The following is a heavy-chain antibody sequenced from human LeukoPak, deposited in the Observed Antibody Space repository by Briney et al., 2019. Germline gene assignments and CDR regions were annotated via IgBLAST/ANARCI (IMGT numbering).Heavy chain of an antibody. CDR1: GYDFTNHW. D-gene: IGHD2-2*02. CDR2: IYPGNSNT. CDR3: SRQGCSTTSCHTVDS. J-gene: IGHJ4*02. V-gene: IGHV5-51*01. Sequence: GESLKISCKGSGYDFTNHWIGWVRQMPGQGLELMGIIYPGNSNTRYSPSFQGQVTISVDTSISTAYLQLSSLKASDTAMYYCSRQGCSTTSCHTVDSWGQGTLVTVSS.